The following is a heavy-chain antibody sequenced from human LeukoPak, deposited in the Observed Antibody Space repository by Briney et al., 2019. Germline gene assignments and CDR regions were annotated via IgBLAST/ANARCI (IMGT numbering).Heavy chain of an antibody. CDR2: FEPEDGET. CDR3: ATALVTMIEGEFDY. V-gene: IGHV1-24*01. CDR1: GYTLTELS. Sequence: ASVKVSCKVSGYTLTELSMHWVRQAPGRGFEWMGGFEPEDGETIYAQKFQGRVTMTEDTSTDTAYMELSSLRSEDTAVYYCATALVTMIEGEFDYWGQGTLVTVSS. J-gene: IGHJ4*02. D-gene: IGHD3-22*01.